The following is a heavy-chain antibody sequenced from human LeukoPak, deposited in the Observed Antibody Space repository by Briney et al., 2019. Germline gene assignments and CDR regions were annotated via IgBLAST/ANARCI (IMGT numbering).Heavy chain of an antibody. CDR2: ISYDGSNK. J-gene: IGHJ4*02. CDR1: GFTFSSYG. Sequence: GALRLSCAASGFTFSSYGMHWVRQAPGKGLEWVAVISYDGSNKYYADSVKGRFTISRDNSKNTLYLQMNSLRAEDTAVYYCAKDISYQTNPPPSSGWTGFDYWGQGTLVTVSS. V-gene: IGHV3-30*18. D-gene: IGHD6-19*01. CDR3: AKDISYQTNPPPSSGWTGFDY.